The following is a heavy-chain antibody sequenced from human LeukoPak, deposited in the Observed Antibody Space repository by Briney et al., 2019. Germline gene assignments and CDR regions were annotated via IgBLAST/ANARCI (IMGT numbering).Heavy chain of an antibody. V-gene: IGHV1-2*02. Sequence: ASVTVSCKASGYTFTDYYMHWVRQAPGQGPEWMGWISPNSGGTNYAQKFQGRVTMTRDTSISTAYMELSRLRSDDTAVYYCARDGASITMIVVDFDYWGQGTLVTVSS. CDR1: GYTFTDYY. CDR2: ISPNSGGT. J-gene: IGHJ4*02. D-gene: IGHD3-22*01. CDR3: ARDGASITMIVVDFDY.